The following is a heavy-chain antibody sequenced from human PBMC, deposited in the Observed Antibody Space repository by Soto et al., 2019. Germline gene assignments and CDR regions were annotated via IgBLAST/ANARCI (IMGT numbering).Heavy chain of an antibody. J-gene: IGHJ3*02. CDR2: IYYSGST. Sequence: PSEPLSLTCTASGPSISKYYWSWIRQPPGKGLEWIGYIYYSGSTNYNPSLTSRVTISVDTSKNQFSLKLSSVTAADTAVYYCARGGMEYYYDSSGDGDAFDIWGQGTMVT. D-gene: IGHD3-22*01. CDR3: ARGGMEYYYDSSGDGDAFDI. CDR1: GPSISKYY. V-gene: IGHV4-59*01.